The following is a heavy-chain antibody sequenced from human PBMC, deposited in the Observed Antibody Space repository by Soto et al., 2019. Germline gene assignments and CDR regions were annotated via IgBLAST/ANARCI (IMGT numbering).Heavy chain of an antibody. CDR2: ISGSGGST. CDR3: AKRHISVAGTQWFDP. D-gene: IGHD6-19*01. Sequence: AGGSLRLSCAASGFTFSSYAMSWVRQAPGKGLEWVSAISGSGGSTYYADSVKGRFTISRDNSKNTLYLQMNSLRAEDTAVYYCAKRHISVAGTQWFDPWGQGTLVTVSS. V-gene: IGHV3-23*01. J-gene: IGHJ5*02. CDR1: GFTFSSYA.